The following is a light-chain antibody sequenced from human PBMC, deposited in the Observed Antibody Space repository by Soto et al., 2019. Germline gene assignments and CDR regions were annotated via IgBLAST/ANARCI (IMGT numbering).Light chain of an antibody. CDR3: QQRSNWLWT. J-gene: IGKJ1*01. CDR1: QNVGSSY. Sequence: EIVLTQSPGTLSLSPGERATLSFSSSQNVGSSYLAWYQQKPGQAPRLLIYGTSNRATGIPARFSGSGSGTDFTLTISSLEPEDFAVYYCQQRSNWLWTFGQGTKVDIK. V-gene: IGKV3D-20*02. CDR2: GTS.